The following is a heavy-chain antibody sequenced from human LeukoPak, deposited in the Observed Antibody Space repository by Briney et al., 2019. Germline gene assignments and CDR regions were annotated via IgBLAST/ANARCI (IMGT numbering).Heavy chain of an antibody. CDR3: AKDLRGFHGAFDI. D-gene: IGHD1-26*01. CDR1: GFTFSSFA. Sequence: PGGSLRLSCAASGFTFSSFAMSWVRQAPGKGLEWVSAISGSGGSTYYADSVKGRFTISRDNSKNTLYLQMNSLRAEDTAVYYCAKDLRGFHGAFDIWGQGTMVTVSS. V-gene: IGHV3-23*01. CDR2: ISGSGGST. J-gene: IGHJ3*02.